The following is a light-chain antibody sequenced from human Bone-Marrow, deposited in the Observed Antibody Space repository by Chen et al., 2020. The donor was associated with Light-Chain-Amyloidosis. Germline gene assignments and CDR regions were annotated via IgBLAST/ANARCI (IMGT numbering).Light chain of an antibody. V-gene: IGKV1-39*01. J-gene: IGKJ4*01. CDR1: QTINNN. CDR2: GES. Sequence: DIQMTQSPSSLSASVGDRITITCRPSQTINNNLNWFQQKPGKAPQLLIYGESSLQTGVPSRFTGSGSGTEFTITINGLQPEDFATYYCQQHHNTPLTFGGGTTVEIK. CDR3: QQHHNTPLT.